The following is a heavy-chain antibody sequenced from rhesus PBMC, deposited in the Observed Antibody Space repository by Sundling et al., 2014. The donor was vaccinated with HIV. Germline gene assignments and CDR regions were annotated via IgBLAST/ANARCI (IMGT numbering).Heavy chain of an antibody. CDR2: IYGSSNSA. V-gene: IGHV4S10*01. CDR1: GGSISDSYY. CDR3: ASGSYCRY. Sequence: QVQLQESGPGLVKPSETLSLTCAVSGGSISDSYYWSWIRQPPEKGLEWIGYIYGSSNSAYYNPSLKSRVTISTDTSKNQFSLKLSSVTAADTAVYYCASGSYCRYWGQGVLVTVSS. J-gene: IGHJ4*01. D-gene: IGHD3-16*01.